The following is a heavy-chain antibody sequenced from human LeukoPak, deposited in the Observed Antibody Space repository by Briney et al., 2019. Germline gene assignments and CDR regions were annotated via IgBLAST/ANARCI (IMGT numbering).Heavy chain of an antibody. CDR2: IYSGGST. J-gene: IGHJ4*02. CDR3: ARASREDTAMVDY. D-gene: IGHD5-18*01. V-gene: IGHV3-53*01. CDR1: GFTVSSNY. Sequence: GGSLRLSCAASGFTVSSNYMSWVRQAPGKGLEWVSVIYSGGSTYYADSVKGRFTISRGNSKNTLYLQMNSLRAEDTAVYYCARASREDTAMVDYWGQGTLVTVSS.